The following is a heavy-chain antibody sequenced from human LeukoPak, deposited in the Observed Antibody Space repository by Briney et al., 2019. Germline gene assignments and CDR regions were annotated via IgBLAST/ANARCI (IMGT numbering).Heavy chain of an antibody. CDR1: GFTFSSYG. CDR2: IWYDGSNK. V-gene: IGHV3-33*01. Sequence: PGRSLRLSCAASGFTFSSYGMHWVRQAPGKGLEWVAVIWYDGSNKYYADSVKGRFTISRDNSKNTLYLQMNSLRAEDTAVYYCARVHSYYYGMDVWGQGTTVTVSS. CDR3: ARVHSYYYGMDV. J-gene: IGHJ6*02.